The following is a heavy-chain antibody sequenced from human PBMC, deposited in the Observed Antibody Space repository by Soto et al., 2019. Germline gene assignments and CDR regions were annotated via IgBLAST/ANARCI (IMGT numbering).Heavy chain of an antibody. CDR3: AKGATVTRNLDAFDI. CDR1: GFKFSDYW. D-gene: IGHD4-4*01. V-gene: IGHV3-30*18. J-gene: IGHJ3*02. Sequence: GWSLRLSCAASGFKFSDYWMSWVRQAPGKGLEWVAVISYDGSNKYYADSVKGRFTISRDNSKNTLYLQMNSLRAEDTAVYYCAKGATVTRNLDAFDIWGQGTMVTVSS. CDR2: ISYDGSNK.